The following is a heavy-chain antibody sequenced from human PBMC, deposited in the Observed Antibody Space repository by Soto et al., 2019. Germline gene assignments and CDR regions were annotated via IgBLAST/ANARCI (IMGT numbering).Heavy chain of an antibody. CDR3: ARRVYYGSGSYGWFDS. J-gene: IGHJ5*01. D-gene: IGHD3-10*01. Sequence: QLQLQESGPGLVKPSETLSLTCTVSGGSISSSSYYWGWIRQPPGKGLEWIGNIYYSGSTYYNPSLKSRVTISVDTSTNQFSLQLNSVTAADTAVYYCARRVYYGSGSYGWFDSWGQGTLVTVSS. CDR1: GGSISSSSYY. CDR2: IYYSGST. V-gene: IGHV4-39*01.